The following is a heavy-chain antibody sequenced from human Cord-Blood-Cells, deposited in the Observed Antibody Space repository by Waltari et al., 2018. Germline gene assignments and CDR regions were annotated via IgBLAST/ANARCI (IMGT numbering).Heavy chain of an antibody. D-gene: IGHD5-12*01. CDR2: IWYDGSKK. CDR3: ARDGMRSGYDLEDY. V-gene: IGHV3-33*01. J-gene: IGHJ4*02. Sequence: QVQLVESGGGVVQPGRSLRLSCAASGFTFSSYGMHWVRQAPGKGLGWVAVIWYDGSKKYYADSVKGLFTISRDNSKNTLYLQMNSLRAEDTAVYYCARDGMRSGYDLEDYWGQGTLVTVSS. CDR1: GFTFSSYG.